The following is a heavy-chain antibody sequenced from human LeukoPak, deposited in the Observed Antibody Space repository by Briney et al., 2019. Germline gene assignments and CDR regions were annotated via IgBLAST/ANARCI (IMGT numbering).Heavy chain of an antibody. CDR3: ARDNCSGGSCYSLGYFDL. CDR2: IYYSGST. V-gene: IGHV4-59*12. D-gene: IGHD2-15*01. Sequence: SETLSLTCTVSGGSISSYYWSWIRQPPGKGLEWIGYIYYSGSTNYNPSLKSRVTMSVDTSKNQFSLKLSSVSAADTAVYYCARDNCSGGSCYSLGYFDLWGRGTLVTVSS. J-gene: IGHJ2*01. CDR1: GGSISSYY.